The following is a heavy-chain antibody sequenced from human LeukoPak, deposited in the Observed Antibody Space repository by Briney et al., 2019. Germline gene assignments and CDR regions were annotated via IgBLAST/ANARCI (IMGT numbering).Heavy chain of an antibody. CDR3: ARVGFGSGNFYPSYGMDV. Sequence: GGSLRLSCAASGFTFSDYYMSWIRQAPGKGLEWVSYIGGSSISIYYADSVKGRFTISRDNAKNSLYLQMNSLRAEDSAVYYCARVGFGSGNFYPSYGMDVWGQGTTVTVSS. J-gene: IGHJ6*02. D-gene: IGHD3-10*01. CDR1: GFTFSDYY. CDR2: IGGSSISI. V-gene: IGHV3-11*04.